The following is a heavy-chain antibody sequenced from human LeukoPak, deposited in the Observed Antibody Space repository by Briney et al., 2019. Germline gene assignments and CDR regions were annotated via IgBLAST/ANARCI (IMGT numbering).Heavy chain of an antibody. CDR3: AKDPRYYYDSSGYCDY. D-gene: IGHD3-22*01. J-gene: IGHJ4*02. CDR2: ISGSGGST. Sequence: GGSLRLSCAASGFTFSSYAMSWVRQAPGKGLEWVSAISGSGGSTYYADSVRGRFTISRDNSKNTLYLQMNSLRAEDTAVYYCAKDPRYYYDSSGYCDYWGQGTLVTVSS. CDR1: GFTFSSYA. V-gene: IGHV3-23*01.